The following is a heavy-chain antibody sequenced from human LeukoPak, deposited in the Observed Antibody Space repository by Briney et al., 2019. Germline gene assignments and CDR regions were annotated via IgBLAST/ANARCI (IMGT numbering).Heavy chain of an antibody. V-gene: IGHV3-7*01. J-gene: IGHJ5*02. CDR3: ARDGEYSSGWLNWFDP. D-gene: IGHD6-19*01. CDR2: IKQDGSEK. CDR1: GFTFSSYW. Sequence: PGGSLRLSCAASGFTFSSYWMSWVRQAPGKGLEWVANIKQDGSEKYYVDSVKGRFTISRDNAKNSLYLQMNSLRAEGTAVYYCARDGEYSSGWLNWFDPWGQGTPVTVSS.